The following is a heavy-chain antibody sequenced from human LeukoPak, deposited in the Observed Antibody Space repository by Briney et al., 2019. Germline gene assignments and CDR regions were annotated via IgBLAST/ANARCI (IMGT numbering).Heavy chain of an antibody. CDR3: ARTTDYSSGFDY. CDR1: EFTFSRYS. D-gene: IGHD6-19*01. CDR2: ISTSSSYM. V-gene: IGHV3-21*01. Sequence: PGGSLRLSCAASEFTFSRYSMNWVRQAPGKGLGWVSSISTSSSYMFYAASVKGRFTISRDNAKNSLYLQMNSLRADDTAVYYCARTTDYSSGFDYWGQGTLVTVSS. J-gene: IGHJ4*02.